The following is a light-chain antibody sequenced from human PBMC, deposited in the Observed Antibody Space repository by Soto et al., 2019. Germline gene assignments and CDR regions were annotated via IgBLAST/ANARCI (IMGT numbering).Light chain of an antibody. Sequence: QSALTQPASVSGSPGQSITISCTGTSSDVGAYNYVSWYQQHPGKAPKLIIYEVSNRPSGVSNHFSGSKSGNTASLTISGLQAEDEADYYCSSYTSSSTYVFGDGTKVTVL. CDR2: EVS. J-gene: IGLJ1*01. CDR3: SSYTSSSTYV. CDR1: SSDVGAYNY. V-gene: IGLV2-14*01.